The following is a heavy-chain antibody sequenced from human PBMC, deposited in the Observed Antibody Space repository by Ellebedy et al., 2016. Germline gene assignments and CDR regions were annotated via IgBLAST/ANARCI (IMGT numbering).Heavy chain of an antibody. V-gene: IGHV3-30*18. CDR1: GFSFDNYG. Sequence: GGSLRLXXAASGFSFDNYGMHWVRQAPGKGLEWLAVISYDGSYTYTADSLKGRITLSRDNSKNTLYLRLNSLRAEDTAVYYCAKAGGTGDQDGVDSWGQGTTVTVSS. J-gene: IGHJ6*02. CDR2: ISYDGSYT. CDR3: AKAGGTGDQDGVDS. D-gene: IGHD7-27*01.